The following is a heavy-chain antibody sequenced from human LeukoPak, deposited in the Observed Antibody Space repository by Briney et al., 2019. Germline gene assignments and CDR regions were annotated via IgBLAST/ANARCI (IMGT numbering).Heavy chain of an antibody. D-gene: IGHD2-2*01. Sequence: PGESLKISCKGSGFSFNTYWIGWVRQMPGKGLELMGIIYAGDSDTRYSPSFQGQVTISVDKSISTAYLQWSSLKASDTAMYYCARRQGCSNTACPPDYWGQGTLVTVSS. V-gene: IGHV5-51*01. CDR3: ARRQGCSNTACPPDY. CDR2: IYAGDSDT. J-gene: IGHJ4*02. CDR1: GFSFNTYW.